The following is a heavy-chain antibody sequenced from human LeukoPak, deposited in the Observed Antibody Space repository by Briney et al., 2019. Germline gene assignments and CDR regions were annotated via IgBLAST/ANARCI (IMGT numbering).Heavy chain of an antibody. D-gene: IGHD6-19*01. V-gene: IGHV4-59*08. CDR1: GGSISSYY. Sequence: SETLSLTCTVSGGSISSYYWSWIRQPPGKGLEWVGYIYYSGSTNYNPSPKSRVTISVDTSKNQFSLKLSSVIAADTAMYYCARHWMAVAPYWYFDLWGRGTLVTVSS. J-gene: IGHJ2*01. CDR2: IYYSGST. CDR3: ARHWMAVAPYWYFDL.